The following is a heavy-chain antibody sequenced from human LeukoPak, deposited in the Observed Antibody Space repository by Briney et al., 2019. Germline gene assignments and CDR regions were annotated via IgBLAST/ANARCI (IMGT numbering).Heavy chain of an antibody. CDR1: GDSVSSNSAA. CDR2: TYYRSKWYN. V-gene: IGHV6-1*01. Sequence: SQTLSLTCAISGDSVSSNSAAWNWIRQSPSRGLEWLVRTYYRSKWYNDYAVSVKSRITINPDTSKHQFSLQLDSVTPEDTAVYYCCHSLSGRTGAFDIWGRGTVVTVSS. D-gene: IGHD2-21*01. CDR3: CHSLSGRTGAFDI. J-gene: IGHJ3*02.